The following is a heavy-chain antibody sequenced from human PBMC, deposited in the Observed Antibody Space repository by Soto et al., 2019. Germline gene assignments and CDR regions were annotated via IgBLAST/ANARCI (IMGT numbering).Heavy chain of an antibody. CDR2: ISYDGSNK. D-gene: IGHD2-15*01. V-gene: IGHV3-30*18. CDR1: GFTFSSYG. J-gene: IGHJ6*02. Sequence: GGSLRLSCVASGFTFSSYGMHWVRQAPGKGLEWVAVISYDGSNKYYADSVKGRFTISRDNSKNTLYLQMNSLRAEDTAVYYCAKDLGVAATYYYYYYGMDVWGQGTTVTVSS. CDR3: AKDLGVAATYYYYYYGMDV.